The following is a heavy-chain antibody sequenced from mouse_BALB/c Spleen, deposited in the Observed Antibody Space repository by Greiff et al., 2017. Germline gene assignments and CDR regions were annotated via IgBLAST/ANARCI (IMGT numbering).Heavy chain of an antibody. V-gene: IGHV1-7*01. CDR3: ARGEGNWPWFAY. J-gene: IGHJ3*01. CDR2: INPSTGYT. Sequence: QVQLQQSGAELAKPGASVKMSCKASGYTFTSYWMHWVKQRPGQGLEWIGYINPSTGYTEYNQKFKDKATLTADKSSSTAYMQLSSLTSEDSAVYYCARGEGNWPWFAYWGQGTLVTVSA. D-gene: IGHD4-1*01. CDR1: GYTFTSYW.